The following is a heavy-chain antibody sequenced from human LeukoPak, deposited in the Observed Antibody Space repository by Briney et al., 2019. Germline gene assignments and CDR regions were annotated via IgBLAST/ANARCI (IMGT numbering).Heavy chain of an antibody. V-gene: IGHV3-66*01. CDR1: GFSVSDNY. J-gene: IGHJ4*02. CDR3: ARGKSGSHSRPFDY. CDR2: LYSGGST. Sequence: PGGSLRLSCAASGFSVSDNYMSWVRQAPGKGLEWVSLLYSGGSTHYADSVKGRFTISRDKSNNMLSLQMNSLRAEDTAVYYCARGKSGSHSRPFDYWGQGTLVTVSP. D-gene: IGHD1-26*01.